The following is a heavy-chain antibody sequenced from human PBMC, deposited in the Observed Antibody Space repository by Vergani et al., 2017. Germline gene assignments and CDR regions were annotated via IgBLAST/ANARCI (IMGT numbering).Heavy chain of an antibody. Sequence: QVQLVQSGAEVKKPGSSVKVSCKASGGTFSSYAISWVRQAPGQGLEWMGGIIPIFGTANYAQKFQGRVTITADESTSTAYMELSSLRSEDTAVYYCARLILISNREGYSKLFDAFDIWGQGTMVTVSS. D-gene: IGHD5-24*01. CDR3: ARLILISNREGYSKLFDAFDI. V-gene: IGHV1-69*13. CDR2: IIPIFGTA. CDR1: GGTFSSYA. J-gene: IGHJ3*02.